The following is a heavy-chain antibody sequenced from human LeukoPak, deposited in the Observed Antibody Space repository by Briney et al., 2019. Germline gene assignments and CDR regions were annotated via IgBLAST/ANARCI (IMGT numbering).Heavy chain of an antibody. D-gene: IGHD6-13*01. CDR2: IYYSGST. J-gene: IGHJ4*02. CDR1: GGSISSGDYY. CDR3: ARDTVGKIAAAGTGRFDY. Sequence: SETLSLTCTVSGGSISSGDYYWSWIRQPPGKGLEWIGYIYYSGSTYYNPSLKSRVTISVDTSKNQFSLKLSSVTAADTAVFYCARDTVGKIAAAGTGRFDYWGQGTLVTVSS. V-gene: IGHV4-30-4*08.